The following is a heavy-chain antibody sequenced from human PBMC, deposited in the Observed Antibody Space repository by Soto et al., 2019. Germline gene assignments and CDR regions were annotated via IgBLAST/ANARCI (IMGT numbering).Heavy chain of an antibody. J-gene: IGHJ6*02. Sequence: GGSLRLSCAASGFTFSSYGMHWVRQAPGKGLEWVAVIWYDGSNKYYADSVKGRFTISRDNSKNTLYLQMNSLRAEDTAVYYCARDIGLNWNYYYYYGMDVWGQGTTVTVSS. CDR2: IWYDGSNK. CDR1: GFTFSSYG. V-gene: IGHV3-33*01. D-gene: IGHD1-1*01. CDR3: ARDIGLNWNYYYYYGMDV.